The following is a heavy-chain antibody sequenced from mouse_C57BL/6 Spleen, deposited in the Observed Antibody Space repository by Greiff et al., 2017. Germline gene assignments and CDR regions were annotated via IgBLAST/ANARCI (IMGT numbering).Heavy chain of an antibody. D-gene: IGHD1-1*01. CDR3: TTRAHYYYGSSYDWYFDV. CDR2: IDPEDGDT. CDR1: GFNIKDYY. J-gene: IGHJ1*03. V-gene: IGHV14-1*01. Sequence: VQLQQSGAELVRPGASVKLSCTASGFNIKDYYMHWVKQRPEQGLEWIGRIDPEDGDTEYAPKFPGKATMTADTSSNTAYLQLSSLTSEDTAVYYCTTRAHYYYGSSYDWYFDVWGTGTTVTVSS.